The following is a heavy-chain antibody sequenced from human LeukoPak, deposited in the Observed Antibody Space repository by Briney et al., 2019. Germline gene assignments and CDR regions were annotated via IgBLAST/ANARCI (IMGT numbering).Heavy chain of an antibody. CDR1: GGTFSSYA. D-gene: IGHD6-13*01. Sequence: ASVKVSCKASGGTFSSYAISWVRQAPGQGLEWMGRIIPILGIANYAQKFQGRVTITADKSTSTAYMELSSLRSEDTAVYYCARDSSSWPYYYYGMDVWGQGTTVTVSS. CDR3: ARDSSSWPYYYYGMDV. V-gene: IGHV1-69*04. CDR2: IIPILGIA. J-gene: IGHJ6*02.